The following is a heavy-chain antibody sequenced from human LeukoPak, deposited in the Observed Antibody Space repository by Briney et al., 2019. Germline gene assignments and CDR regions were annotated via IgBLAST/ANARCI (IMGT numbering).Heavy chain of an antibody. CDR2: IYYSGST. D-gene: IGHD3-22*01. J-gene: IGHJ4*02. Sequence: SETLSLTCTVSGGSISSHYGSGIRQPPGKGLEWIGYIYYSGSTTYNPSLKSRVTISVDTSKNQFSLKLSSVPAADPAMYYCARDLRYDVSGYYYPFDFWGQGTLVTVSS. CDR3: ARDLRYDVSGYYYPFDF. V-gene: IGHV4-59*11. CDR1: GGSISSHY.